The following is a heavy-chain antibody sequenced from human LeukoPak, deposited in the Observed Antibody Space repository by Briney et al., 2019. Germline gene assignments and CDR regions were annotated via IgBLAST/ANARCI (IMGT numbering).Heavy chain of an antibody. CDR3: TIPASGYSYGVLDS. CDR1: AFTFSNVW. D-gene: IGHD5-18*01. Sequence: GSLRLSCAASAFTFSNVWMSWVGQAPGKGLEWVGRIRSKTDGGKTDYAAPVKGRFTISRDDSKNTLYLQMDSLKTEDTAVYYCTIPASGYSYGVLDSWGQGALVTVSS. J-gene: IGHJ4*02. CDR2: IRSKTDGGKT. V-gene: IGHV3-15*01.